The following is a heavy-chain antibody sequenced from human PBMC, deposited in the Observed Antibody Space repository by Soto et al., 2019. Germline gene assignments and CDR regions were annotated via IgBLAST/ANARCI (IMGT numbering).Heavy chain of an antibody. V-gene: IGHV1-46*01. D-gene: IGHD6-19*01. CDR2: INPSGGST. CDR1: GYTFTSYY. Sequence: GASVKVSCKASGYTFTSYYMHWVRQAPGQGLEWMGIINPSGGSTSYAQKFQGRVTMTRDTSTSTVYMELSSLRSEDTAVYYCARDPLAVAGKTLGWFDPWGQGTLVTVSS. J-gene: IGHJ5*02. CDR3: ARDPLAVAGKTLGWFDP.